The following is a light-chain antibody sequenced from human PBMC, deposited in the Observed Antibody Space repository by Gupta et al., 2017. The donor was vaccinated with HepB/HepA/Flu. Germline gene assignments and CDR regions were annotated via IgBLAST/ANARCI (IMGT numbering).Light chain of an antibody. Sequence: AIQMTQSPPSLSASVGDRVTITCRASQGIRNDLGWYQQKPGKAPKLLIYAASSLQSGVPSRFSGSGSGTDFTLTISSLQPEDFATYYCRQEDNYPWTFGQGTKVEIK. J-gene: IGKJ1*01. CDR3: RQEDNYPWT. CDR1: QGIRND. V-gene: IGKV1-6*01. CDR2: AAS.